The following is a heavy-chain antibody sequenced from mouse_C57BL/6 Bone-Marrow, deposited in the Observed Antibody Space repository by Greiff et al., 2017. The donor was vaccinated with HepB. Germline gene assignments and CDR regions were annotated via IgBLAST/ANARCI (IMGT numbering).Heavy chain of an antibody. CDR3: ASDDGSRGFAY. CDR1: GYSFTGYY. V-gene: IGHV1-42*01. D-gene: IGHD1-1*01. Sequence: DVQLVESGPELVKPGASVKISCKASGYSFTGYYMNWVKQRPEKSLEWIGEINPSTGGTTYNQKFKAKATLTVDKSSSTAYMQLKSLTSEDSAVYYYASDDGSRGFAYWGQGTLVTVSA. CDR2: INPSTGGT. J-gene: IGHJ3*01.